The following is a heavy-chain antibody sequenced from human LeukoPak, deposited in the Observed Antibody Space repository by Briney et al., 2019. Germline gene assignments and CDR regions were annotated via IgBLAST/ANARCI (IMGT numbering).Heavy chain of an antibody. Sequence: GGSLRLSCAASGFTFSSYAMHWVRQAPGKGLEWVAVISYDGSNKYYADSVKGRFTISRDNSKNTLYLQMNSLRAEDTAVYYCARPTLEWLLFHYLDYWGQGTLVTVSS. CDR1: GFTFSSYA. V-gene: IGHV3-30-3*01. CDR2: ISYDGSNK. CDR3: ARPTLEWLLFHYLDY. D-gene: IGHD3-3*01. J-gene: IGHJ4*02.